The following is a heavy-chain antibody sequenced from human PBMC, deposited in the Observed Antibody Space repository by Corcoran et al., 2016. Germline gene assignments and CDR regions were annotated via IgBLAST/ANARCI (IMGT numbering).Heavy chain of an antibody. V-gene: IGHV3-11*06. D-gene: IGHD5-12*01. CDR1: GFTFSDYY. Sequence: QVQLVESGGGLVKPGGSLRLSCAASGFTFSDYYMSWIRQAPGKGLEWVSYISSSSSYTNYADSVKGRFTISRDNAKNSLYLQMNSLRAEDTAVYYCARVVVATTNVVDYWGQGTLVTGSS. CDR3: ARVVVATTNVVDY. J-gene: IGHJ4*02. CDR2: ISSSSSYT.